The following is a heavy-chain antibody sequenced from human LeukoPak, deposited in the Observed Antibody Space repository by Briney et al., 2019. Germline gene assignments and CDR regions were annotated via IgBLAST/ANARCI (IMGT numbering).Heavy chain of an antibody. D-gene: IGHD3-22*01. J-gene: IGHJ3*02. CDR1: GYTFTSYG. CDR2: ISAYNGNT. Sequence: ASVKVSCKASGYTFTSYGISWVRQAPGQGLEWMGWISAYNGNTNYAQKLQGRVTMTTDTSTSTAYMEQRSLRSDDTAVYYCARVQGSSGRDAFDIWGQGTMVTVSS. CDR3: ARVQGSSGRDAFDI. V-gene: IGHV1-18*01.